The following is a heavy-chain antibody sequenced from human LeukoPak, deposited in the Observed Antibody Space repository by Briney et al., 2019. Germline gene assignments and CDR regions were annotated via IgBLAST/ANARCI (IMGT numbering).Heavy chain of an antibody. CDR3: TRDGGATTDFDY. Sequence: PGGSLRLSCEASGLTFSSSTMHWVRQAPGKGLEWATVISTDGVITSYADSVKGRFTISRDNSKNTVYLQMNSLRADDTAVYYCTRDGGATTDFDYWGQGTLVTVSS. D-gene: IGHD3-16*01. CDR2: ISTDGVIT. V-gene: IGHV3-30-3*01. J-gene: IGHJ4*02. CDR1: GLTFSSST.